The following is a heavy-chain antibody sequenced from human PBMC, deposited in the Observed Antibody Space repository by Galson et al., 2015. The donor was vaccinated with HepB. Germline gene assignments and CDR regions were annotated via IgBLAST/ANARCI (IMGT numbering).Heavy chain of an antibody. CDR1: GGTFSSYA. V-gene: IGHV1-69*13. CDR3: ARDLDRMTTVTTPGHYYGMDV. D-gene: IGHD4-17*01. J-gene: IGHJ6*02. Sequence: SVKVSCKASGGTFSSYAISWVRQAPGQGLEWMGGIIPIFGTANYAQKFQGRVTITADESTSTAYMELSSLRSEDTAVYYCARDLDRMTTVTTPGHYYGMDVWGQGTTVTVSS. CDR2: IIPIFGTA.